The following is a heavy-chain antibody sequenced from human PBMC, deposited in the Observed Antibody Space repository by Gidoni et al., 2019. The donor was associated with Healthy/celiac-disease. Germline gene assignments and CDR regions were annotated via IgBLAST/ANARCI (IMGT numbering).Heavy chain of an antibody. Sequence: QVQLVQSGAEVKKPGASVKVSCKASGYTFTGYYMHWVRQAPGQGLEWMGWINPNSGGTNYAQKFQGRVTMTRDTSISTAYMELSRLRSDDTAVYYCARATGYDSSGYYYGNDAFDIWGQGTMVTVSS. CDR3: ARATGYDSSGYYYGNDAFDI. D-gene: IGHD3-22*01. V-gene: IGHV1-2*02. J-gene: IGHJ3*02. CDR1: GYTFTGYY. CDR2: INPNSGGT.